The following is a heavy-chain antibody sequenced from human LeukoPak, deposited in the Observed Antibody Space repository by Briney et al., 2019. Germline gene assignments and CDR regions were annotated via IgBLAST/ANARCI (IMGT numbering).Heavy chain of an antibody. Sequence: GGSLRLSCVASGFTFSSYGMHWVRQAPGKGLEWVAFIWYDGSNKYYVDSVKGRFTISRDNSKNTLYLQMNSLRAEDTAVYYCARDRATSYFDYWGQGTQVTVSS. J-gene: IGHJ4*02. CDR2: IWYDGSNK. CDR3: ARDRATSYFDY. CDR1: GFTFSSYG. V-gene: IGHV3-33*01.